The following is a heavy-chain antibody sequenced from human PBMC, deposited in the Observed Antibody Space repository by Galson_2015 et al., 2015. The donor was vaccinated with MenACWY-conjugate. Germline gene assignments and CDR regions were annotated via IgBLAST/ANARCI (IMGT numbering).Heavy chain of an antibody. Sequence: SLRLSCAASGFTFNSHGMHWVRQAPGKGLEWVAVIWYDGSNKYYADSVKGRFTISRDNSKNTVYLQVDSLRAEDTAMYYCAKRGAITASIWKDAFDIRGQGTMVTVSS. D-gene: IGHD1-26*01. CDR2: IWYDGSNK. J-gene: IGHJ3*02. CDR1: GFTFNSHG. V-gene: IGHV3-33*06. CDR3: AKRGAITASIWKDAFDI.